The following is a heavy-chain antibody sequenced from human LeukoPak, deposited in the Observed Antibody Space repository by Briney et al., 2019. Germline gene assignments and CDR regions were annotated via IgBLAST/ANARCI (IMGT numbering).Heavy chain of an antibody. CDR3: ARLHSRYSFGLFDF. CDR1: GYTFTNYW. D-gene: IGHD5-18*01. V-gene: IGHV5-51*01. J-gene: IGHJ4*02. Sequence: GESLKISCKGSGYTFTNYWIGWVRQMPGKGLEWMGIIYPGNSDTRYSPSFQGRVTILADKSISTAYLQWSSLKASDTAIYYCARLHSRYSFGLFDFWGQGTLVTVSS. CDR2: IYPGNSDT.